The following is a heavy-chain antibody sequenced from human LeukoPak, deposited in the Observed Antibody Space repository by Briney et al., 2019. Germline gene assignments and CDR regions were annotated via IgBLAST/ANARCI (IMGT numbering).Heavy chain of an antibody. J-gene: IGHJ3*02. CDR2: IIPIFGTA. CDR1: GYTFTGYY. Sequence: ASVKVSCKASGYTFTGYYMHWVRQAPGQGLEWMGGIIPIFGTANYAQKFQGRVTITTDESTSTAYMELSSLRSEDTAVYYCASAAITIFGVVINDAFDIWGQGTMVTVSS. V-gene: IGHV1-69*05. CDR3: ASAAITIFGVVINDAFDI. D-gene: IGHD3-3*01.